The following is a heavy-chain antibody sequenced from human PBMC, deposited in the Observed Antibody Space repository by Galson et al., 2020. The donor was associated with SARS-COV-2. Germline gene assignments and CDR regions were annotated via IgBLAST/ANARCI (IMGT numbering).Heavy chain of an antibody. J-gene: IGHJ5*02. CDR2: IRGSGSAT. CDR1: GFTFSDYA. Sequence: SCAASGFTFSDYAMSWVRQAPGQGLEWVSGIRGSGSATYYAESVKGRFTISRDNSKSTLYLQMNSLRADDTAVYYCAKYPRGNYGWGSPQNGFDPGGQGTLVTVSS. CDR3: AKYPRGNYGWGSPQNGFDP. V-gene: IGHV3-23*01. D-gene: IGHD3-10*01.